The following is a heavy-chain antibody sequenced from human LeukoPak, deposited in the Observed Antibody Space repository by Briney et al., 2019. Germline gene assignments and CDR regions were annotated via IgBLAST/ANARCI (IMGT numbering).Heavy chain of an antibody. J-gene: IGHJ6*02. CDR3: ARDEGLSIAARPWEDYGMDV. CDR1: GYTFTSYG. D-gene: IGHD6-6*01. CDR2: ISAYNGNT. Sequence: GAPVKVSCTASGYTFTSYGISSVRQAPGQGLEWMGGISAYNGNTNYAQKHQRRVTMTTDTSTSTAYMELRSLRSDDTAVYYCARDEGLSIAARPWEDYGMDVWGQGTTVTVSS. V-gene: IGHV1-18*01.